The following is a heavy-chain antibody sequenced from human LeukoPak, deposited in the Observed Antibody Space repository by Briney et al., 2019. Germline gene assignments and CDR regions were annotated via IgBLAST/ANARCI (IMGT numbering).Heavy chain of an antibody. Sequence: PGGSLRLSCEGSGFTFSNYWMGWVRQAPGKGLQWVANIKTDGSEKYYVDSVKGRFTISRDNAKNSLYLQMNTLRAEDTAVYYCASGVVPAAPSFDPWGQGTLVTVSS. CDR1: GFTFSNYW. J-gene: IGHJ5*02. CDR2: IKTDGSEK. D-gene: IGHD2-2*01. V-gene: IGHV3-7*01. CDR3: ASGVVPAAPSFDP.